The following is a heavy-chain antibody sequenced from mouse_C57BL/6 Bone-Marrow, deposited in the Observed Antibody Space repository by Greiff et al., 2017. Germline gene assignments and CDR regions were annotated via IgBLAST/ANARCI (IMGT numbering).Heavy chain of an antibody. V-gene: IGHV1-61*01. D-gene: IGHD2-5*01. CDR3: ARTSNLYYFDY. Sequence: QVQLQQPGAELVRPGSSVKLSCKASGYTFTSYWMAWVKQRPGQGLEWIGNIYPSDSETHYNQKFKDKATLTVDKSSSTAYMQLSSLTSEDSAVYYCARTSNLYYFDYWGQGTTLTVSS. CDR1: GYTFTSYW. J-gene: IGHJ2*01. CDR2: IYPSDSET.